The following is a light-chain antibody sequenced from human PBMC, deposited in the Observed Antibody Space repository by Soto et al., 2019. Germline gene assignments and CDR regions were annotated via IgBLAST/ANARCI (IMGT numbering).Light chain of an antibody. CDR1: QDISNY. J-gene: IGKJ4*01. CDR3: QQYDNLPLT. Sequence: DIQITQSPSYLSASVGDRVTITCQASQDISNYLNWDQQKPGKAPKLLIYDASNLETGVPSRFSGSGSGTDFTFTISSLQPEDIATYYCQQYDNLPLTFGGGTKVEIK. V-gene: IGKV1-33*01. CDR2: DAS.